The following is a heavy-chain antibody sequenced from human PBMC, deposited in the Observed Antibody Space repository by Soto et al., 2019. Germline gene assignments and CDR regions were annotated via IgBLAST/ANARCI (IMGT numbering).Heavy chain of an antibody. D-gene: IGHD3-16*01. J-gene: IGHJ6*02. CDR3: ARRYYDYAYYYYGMDV. CDR1: GYTLTSYD. CDR2: MNPNSGNT. Sequence: ASVKVSCKASGYTLTSYDTNWVRQATGQGLEWMGWMNPNSGNTGYAQKFQGRVTMTRNTSISTAYMELSSLRSEDTAVYYCARRYYDYAYYYYGMDVWGQGTTVTVSS. V-gene: IGHV1-8*01.